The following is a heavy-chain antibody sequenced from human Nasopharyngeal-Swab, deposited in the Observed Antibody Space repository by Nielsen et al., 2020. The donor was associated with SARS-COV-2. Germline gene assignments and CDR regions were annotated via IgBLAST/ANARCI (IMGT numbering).Heavy chain of an antibody. CDR1: GDSVSSNSAA. CDR2: TYYRSKWYN. Sequence: SCAIYGDSVSSNSAAWNWIRQSPSRGLEWLGRTYYRSKWYNDYAVSVKSRITINPDTSKSQFSLQLNSVTPEDTAVYYCARAGTVAFDIWGQGSMVTVSS. J-gene: IGHJ3*02. CDR3: ARAGTVAFDI. V-gene: IGHV6-1*01. D-gene: IGHD4-17*01.